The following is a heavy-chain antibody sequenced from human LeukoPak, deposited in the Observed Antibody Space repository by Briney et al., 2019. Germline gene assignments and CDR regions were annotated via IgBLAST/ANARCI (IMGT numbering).Heavy chain of an antibody. V-gene: IGHV3-53*01. D-gene: IGHD6-19*01. CDR1: GFTVSSNY. CDR3: ARDKYSSGWFYFDY. J-gene: IGHJ4*02. Sequence: QSGGSLRLSCAASGFTVSSNYMYWVRQAPGKGLEWVSVIYSAGSTYYADSVKGRFTISRDNSKNTLYLQMNSLRAEDTAVYYCARDKYSSGWFYFDYWGQGSLVTVSS. CDR2: IYSAGST.